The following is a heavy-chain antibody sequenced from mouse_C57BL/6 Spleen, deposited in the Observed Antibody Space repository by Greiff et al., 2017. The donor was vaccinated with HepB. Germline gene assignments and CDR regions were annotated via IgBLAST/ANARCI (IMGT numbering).Heavy chain of an antibody. CDR1: GYTLTSYW. V-gene: IGHV1-64*01. Sequence: QVQLQQPGAELVKPGASVKLSCKASGYTLTSYWMHWVKQRPGQGLEWIGMIHPNSGSTNYNEKFKSKATLTVDKSSSTAYMQLSSLTSEDSAVYYCARQWLGDYYFDYWGQGTTLTVSS. CDR2: IHPNSGST. D-gene: IGHD2-2*01. CDR3: ARQWLGDYYFDY. J-gene: IGHJ2*01.